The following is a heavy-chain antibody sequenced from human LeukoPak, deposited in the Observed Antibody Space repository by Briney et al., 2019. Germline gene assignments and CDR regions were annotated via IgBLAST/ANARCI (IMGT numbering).Heavy chain of an antibody. V-gene: IGHV3-48*03. CDR1: GLTFSRYE. D-gene: IGHD5-24*01. CDR2: ISSSGSTI. Sequence: GGSLRLSCAASGLTFSRYEMKWVRQAPGKGGEWVSYISSSGSTIYYADSVKGRFTISRDNAKNSLYLQMNSLRAEDTAVYYCASSRDGYNYFDYWGQGTLVTVSS. J-gene: IGHJ4*02. CDR3: ASSRDGYNYFDY.